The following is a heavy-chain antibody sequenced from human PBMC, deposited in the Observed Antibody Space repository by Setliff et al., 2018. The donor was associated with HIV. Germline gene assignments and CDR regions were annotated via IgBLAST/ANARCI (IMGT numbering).Heavy chain of an antibody. V-gene: IGHV3-74*01. J-gene: IGHJ4*02. CDR2: IDSDETST. D-gene: IGHD3-10*01. CDR1: GFTFSSYW. Sequence: GESLKISCAASGFTFSSYWMHWVRQAPGKGLVWVSRIDSDETSTSYADSVKGRFTISRDNAKNTLCLQMNSLRAEDTAVYYCARPFGSGSYSGWGQGTLVTVSS. CDR3: ARPFGSGSYSG.